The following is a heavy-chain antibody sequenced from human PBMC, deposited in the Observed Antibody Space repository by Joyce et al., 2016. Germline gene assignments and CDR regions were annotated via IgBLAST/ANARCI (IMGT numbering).Heavy chain of an antibody. CDR3: ARGGTSSDHYFFYTLDV. CDR1: GGAFSNFT. CDR2: IIPFFGAA. D-gene: IGHD1-14*01. J-gene: IGHJ6*02. V-gene: IGHV1-69*12. Sequence: QVLLVQSGATVKRPGSSRRVSCKYSGGAFSNFTFNWVRQAPGQRLEWLGGIIPFFGAAKYAEHFQGRVTLTADLSTRTAYMELSSLTSADTAVYYCARGGTSSDHYFFYTLDVWGPGTTVIVSS.